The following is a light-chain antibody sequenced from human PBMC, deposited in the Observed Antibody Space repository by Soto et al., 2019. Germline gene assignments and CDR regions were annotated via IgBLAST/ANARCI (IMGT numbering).Light chain of an antibody. J-gene: IGLJ1*01. CDR3: STHGGTNPYV. Sequence: QSALTQPPSASGSPGQSVAISCTGTASDIGGYTFVSWYQQHPGKAPKLLIYDVNKRPSGVPDRFSGSKSGNTASLTVSGLQAEDEADYYCSTHGGTNPYVFVTGTKLTVL. CDR2: DVN. V-gene: IGLV2-8*01. CDR1: ASDIGGYTF.